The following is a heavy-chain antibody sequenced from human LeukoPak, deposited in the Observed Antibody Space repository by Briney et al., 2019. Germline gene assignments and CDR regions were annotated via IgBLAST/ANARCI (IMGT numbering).Heavy chain of an antibody. CDR1: GFTFSSYE. D-gene: IGHD2-15*01. Sequence: GGSLRLSCAASGFTFSSYEMNWVRQAPGKGLEWVSYISSSGSTIYYADSVKGRFTISRDNAKNSLYLQMNSLRAEDTAVYYCARVHGGYPFDHWGQGTLVTVSS. J-gene: IGHJ4*02. CDR3: ARVHGGYPFDH. V-gene: IGHV3-48*03. CDR2: ISSSGSTI.